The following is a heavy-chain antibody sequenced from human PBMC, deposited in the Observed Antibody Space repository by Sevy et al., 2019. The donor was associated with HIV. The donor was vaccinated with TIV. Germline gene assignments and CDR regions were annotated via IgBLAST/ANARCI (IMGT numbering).Heavy chain of an antibody. CDR1: GYTFTSYG. CDR2: ISAYNGNT. V-gene: IGHV1-18*01. Sequence: ASVKVSCKASGYTFTSYGISWVRQAPGQGLEWMGWISAYNGNTNYAQKLQGRVTMTTDTSTSTAYMELRSLRSDDTAVDYCARDSTEYGDYEENLDYWGQGTLVTVSS. CDR3: ARDSTEYGDYEENLDY. J-gene: IGHJ4*02. D-gene: IGHD4-17*01.